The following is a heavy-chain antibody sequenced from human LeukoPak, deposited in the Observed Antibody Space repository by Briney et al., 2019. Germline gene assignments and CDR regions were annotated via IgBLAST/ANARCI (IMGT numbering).Heavy chain of an antibody. D-gene: IGHD5-24*01. Sequence: SETLSLTCTVSGDSISSYYWSWIRQPAGKGLEWIGRIYTSGSTNYNPSLKSRVTMSVDTSKNQFSLKLSSVTAADTAVYYCASMRWLQSPFDYWGQGTLVTVSS. CDR2: IYTSGST. J-gene: IGHJ4*02. CDR1: GDSISSYY. CDR3: ASMRWLQSPFDY. V-gene: IGHV4-4*07.